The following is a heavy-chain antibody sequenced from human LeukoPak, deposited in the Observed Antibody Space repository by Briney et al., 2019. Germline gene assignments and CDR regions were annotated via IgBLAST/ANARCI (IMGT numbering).Heavy chain of an antibody. D-gene: IGHD2-2*01. Sequence: PGGSLRLSCAASGFTFSSYSMNWVRQAPGKGLEGVSSINSSSSYIYYAASVKGRFTISRENAKNSLYLQMNSLRAEDTAVYYCARRRTPISDGAFDIWGQGTMVTVSS. CDR2: INSSSSYI. V-gene: IGHV3-21*01. CDR1: GFTFSSYS. CDR3: ARRRTPISDGAFDI. J-gene: IGHJ3*02.